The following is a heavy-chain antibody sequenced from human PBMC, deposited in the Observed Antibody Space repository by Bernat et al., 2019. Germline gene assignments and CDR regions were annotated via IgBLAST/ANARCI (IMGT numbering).Heavy chain of an antibody. V-gene: IGHV4-59*08. D-gene: IGHD3-10*01. CDR3: ARHFGPPPPFEY. CDR1: GGSISNYY. J-gene: IGHJ4*02. CDR2: IHQRRTT. Sequence: QVQLQESGPGLVKPSETLSLTCTASGGSISNYYWSWIRQPPGKGLEWIGYIHQRRTTNYNPSLKSRVTISVDTSNQFSLRLSSGTAADTAVYFCARHFGPPPPFEYWGQGILVTVSS.